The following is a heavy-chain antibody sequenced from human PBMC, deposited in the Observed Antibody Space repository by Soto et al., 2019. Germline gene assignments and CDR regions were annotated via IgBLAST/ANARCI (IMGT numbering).Heavy chain of an antibody. CDR3: ARSAVAGRPFDY. J-gene: IGHJ4*02. D-gene: IGHD6-19*01. Sequence: ASVKVSCKASGYTFTGYYMHWVRQAPGQGLEWMGWANPNSGGTNYAQKFQGWVTMTRDTSISTAYMELSRLRSDDTAVYYCARSAVAGRPFDYWGQGTLVTVSS. CDR2: ANPNSGGT. CDR1: GYTFTGYY. V-gene: IGHV1-2*04.